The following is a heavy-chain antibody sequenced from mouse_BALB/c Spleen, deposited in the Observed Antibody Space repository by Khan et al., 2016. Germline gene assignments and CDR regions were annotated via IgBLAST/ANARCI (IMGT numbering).Heavy chain of an antibody. CDR3: GRGDF. V-gene: IGHV5-17*02. CDR2: ISSGSSTI. J-gene: IGHJ2*01. CDR1: GCTFSNFG. Sequence: EVELVESGGGLVQPGGSRKLSCAASGCTFSNFGMHWVRQAPEKGLEWVAFISSGSSTIYYADTVKGRFTVSRVNPKNTLFLQMTSLGSEDTAMYYCGRGDFWGQGTTLTVSS.